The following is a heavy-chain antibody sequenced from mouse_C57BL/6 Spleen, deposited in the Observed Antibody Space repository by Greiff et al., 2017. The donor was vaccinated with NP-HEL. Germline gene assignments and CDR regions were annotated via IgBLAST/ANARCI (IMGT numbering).Heavy chain of an antibody. V-gene: IGHV1-53*01. CDR3: ARSGDGYYLLWYFDV. D-gene: IGHD2-3*01. CDR1: GYTFTSYW. CDR2: INPSNGGT. J-gene: IGHJ1*03. Sequence: QVQLQQPGTELVKPGASVKLSCKASGYTFTSYWMHWVKQRPGQGLEWIGNINPSNGGTNYNEKFKSKATLTVDKSSSTAYMQLSRLTSEDSAVYYCARSGDGYYLLWYFDVWGTGTTVTVSS.